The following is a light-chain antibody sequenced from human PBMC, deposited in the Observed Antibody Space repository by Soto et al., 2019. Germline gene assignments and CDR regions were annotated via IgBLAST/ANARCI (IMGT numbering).Light chain of an antibody. J-gene: IGKJ1*01. CDR3: EQYNNWRPWT. CDR1: QSIGSN. V-gene: IGKV3-15*01. Sequence: EIVMTQSPATLSVSPGERATLSCRASQSIGSNLAWYQQKPGQAPRLLIYDASIRATDFPPRFSGSGSGTEFTLTFSGLESDDFAVYFCEQYNNWRPWTFGRGTKVDIK. CDR2: DAS.